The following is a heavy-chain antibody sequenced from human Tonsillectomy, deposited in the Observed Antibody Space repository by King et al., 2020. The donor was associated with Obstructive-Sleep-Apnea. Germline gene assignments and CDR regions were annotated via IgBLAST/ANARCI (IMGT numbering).Heavy chain of an antibody. V-gene: IGHV2-5*02. Sequence: TLKESGPTLVKPTQTLTLTCTFSGFSLSTSGVGVGWIRQPPGKALEGLALLYWDDDKRYSPSLKSRLTNTKDTSKNQVVLTMNNMDPVDTATYYCAHRLIAAADDAFDIWGQGTMVTVSS. CDR1: GFSLSTSGVG. D-gene: IGHD6-13*01. CDR2: LYWDDDK. J-gene: IGHJ3*02. CDR3: AHRLIAAADDAFDI.